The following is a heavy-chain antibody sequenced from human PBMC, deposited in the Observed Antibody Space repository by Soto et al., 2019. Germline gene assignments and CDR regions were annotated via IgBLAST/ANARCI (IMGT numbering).Heavy chain of an antibody. CDR1: GFTFSSYA. CDR3: ARDLDGSGSSLYYYYYGMDV. CDR2: ISYDGSNK. V-gene: IGHV3-30-3*01. D-gene: IGHD3-10*01. J-gene: IGHJ6*02. Sequence: PGGSLRLSCAASGFTFSSYAMHWVRQAPGKGLEWVAVISYDGSNKYYADSVKGRFTISRDNSKNTLYLQMNSLRAEDTAVYYCARDLDGSGSSLYYYYYGMDVWGQGTKGTVSS.